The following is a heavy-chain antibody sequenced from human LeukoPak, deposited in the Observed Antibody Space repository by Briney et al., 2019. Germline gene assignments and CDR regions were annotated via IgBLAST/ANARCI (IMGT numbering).Heavy chain of an antibody. CDR1: GYTFTSYD. D-gene: IGHD6-6*01. CDR2: MNPNSGNT. CDR3: ARWINSSSSLDY. Sequence: GASVKVSCKASGYTFTSYDINWVRQATGQGLEWMGWMNPNSGNTGYAQKFRGRVTITRNTSISTAYMELSSLRSEDTAVYYCARWINSSSSLDYWGQGTLVTVSS. V-gene: IGHV1-8*03. J-gene: IGHJ4*02.